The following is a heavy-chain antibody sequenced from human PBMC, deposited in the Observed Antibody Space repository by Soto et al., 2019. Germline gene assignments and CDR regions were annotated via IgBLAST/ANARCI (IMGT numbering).Heavy chain of an antibody. CDR1: GFTFSDYY. CDR3: ARDHHRYSGYDYVDY. Sequence: QVQLVESGGGLVKPGGSLRLSCAASGFTFSDYYMRWMRQAPEKGLEWVSYISSSSSYTNYADSVKGRFTISRDNAKNSLYLQMNSLRAEDTAVYYCARDHHRYSGYDYVDYWGQGTLVTVSS. J-gene: IGHJ4*02. CDR2: ISSSSSYT. D-gene: IGHD5-12*01. V-gene: IGHV3-11*05.